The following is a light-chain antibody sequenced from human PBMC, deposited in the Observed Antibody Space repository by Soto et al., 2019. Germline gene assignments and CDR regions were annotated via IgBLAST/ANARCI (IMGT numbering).Light chain of an antibody. Sequence: QSVLTQPPSASGTPGQRVTISCSGSTSNIGSNYVYWYQHLPGTAPKLLIYTDNQRPSGVPDRFSGSKSGTSASLAISGLRSEDEADYYCQSYDSSLSGSYVFGTGTKLTVL. CDR1: TSNIGSNY. J-gene: IGLJ1*01. V-gene: IGLV1-47*02. CDR2: TDN. CDR3: QSYDSSLSGSYV.